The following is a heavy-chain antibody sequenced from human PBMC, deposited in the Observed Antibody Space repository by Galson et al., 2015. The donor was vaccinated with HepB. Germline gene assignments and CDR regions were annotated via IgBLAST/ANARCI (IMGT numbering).Heavy chain of an antibody. Sequence: SLRLSCAASGFTFSSYGMHWVRQAPGKGLEWVAVISYDGSNKYYADSVKGRFTISRDNSKNTLYLQMNSLRAEDTAVYYCAKDRLQGYYGSGSYLGGWVDYWGQGTLVTVSS. J-gene: IGHJ4*02. V-gene: IGHV3-30*18. CDR3: AKDRLQGYYGSGSYLGGWVDY. CDR1: GFTFSSYG. CDR2: ISYDGSNK. D-gene: IGHD3-10*01.